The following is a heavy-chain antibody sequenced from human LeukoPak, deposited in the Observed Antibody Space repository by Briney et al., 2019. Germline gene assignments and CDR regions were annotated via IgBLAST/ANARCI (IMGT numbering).Heavy chain of an antibody. Sequence: PGGSLRLSCAASGFTFSSYWMSWVRQAPGKGLEWVANIEQDGSEKYYVDSVKGRFTISRDNAKNSLYLQMNSLRAEDTAVYYCARGWPCPREVTSCYKFPHDYWGQGTLVTVSS. D-gene: IGHD2-2*02. CDR3: ARGWPCPREVTSCYKFPHDY. CDR2: IEQDGSEK. J-gene: IGHJ4*02. V-gene: IGHV3-7*01. CDR1: GFTFSSYW.